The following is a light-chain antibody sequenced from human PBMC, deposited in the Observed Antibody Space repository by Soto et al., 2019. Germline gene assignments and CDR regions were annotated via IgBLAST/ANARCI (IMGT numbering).Light chain of an antibody. CDR1: SNDIGDYNS. CDR2: EVR. Sequence: QSVLTQPASVTGSPGQSITISCTGTSNDIGDYNSVSWYQQHPVKAPKLMIYEVRNRPSGVPDRFSGSKSGNTASLTISGLEDEDEADYKWSLYTSENAYVFGTGTKATV. CDR3: SLYTSENAYV. V-gene: IGLV2-14*01. J-gene: IGLJ1*01.